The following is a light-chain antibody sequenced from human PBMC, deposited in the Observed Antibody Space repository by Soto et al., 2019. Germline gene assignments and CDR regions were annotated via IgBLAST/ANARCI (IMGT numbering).Light chain of an antibody. J-gene: IGLJ2*01. V-gene: IGLV2-14*03. Sequence: QSVLTQPASVSGSLGQSITNSCTGTSRDVGNYNYVSWYQHHTGRAPKLVIYDVNNRPAGISNRFSGSKSDNTASLIIFGLQAEDEADYYCSSYTSSSNLIFGGGTKLTVL. CDR3: SSYTSSSNLI. CDR1: SRDVGNYNY. CDR2: DVN.